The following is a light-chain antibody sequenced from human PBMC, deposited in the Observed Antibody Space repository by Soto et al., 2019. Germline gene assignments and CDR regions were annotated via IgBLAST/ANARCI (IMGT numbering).Light chain of an antibody. CDR2: DAS. Sequence: EIVMTQSPATLPVSPGERATLSCRASQSISSNLAWYQQKPGQAPRLLIYDASTRATGIPARFSGSGSGTEFTLTISSLQSEDFAVYHCQQYNNWPTFGQGTKV. V-gene: IGKV3-15*01. CDR3: QQYNNWPT. J-gene: IGKJ1*01. CDR1: QSISSN.